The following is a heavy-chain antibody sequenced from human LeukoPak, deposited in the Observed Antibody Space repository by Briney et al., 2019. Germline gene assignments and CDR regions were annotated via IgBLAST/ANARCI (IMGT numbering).Heavy chain of an antibody. CDR3: AKGRAVEVVAAFNY. J-gene: IGHJ4*02. V-gene: IGHV3-23*01. D-gene: IGHD2-15*01. CDR1: GFAFSSYA. Sequence: GGSLRLSCAASGFAFSSYAMSWVRQAPGKGLEWVSATSGSGASTYYADSVKGRFTISRDNSKNTLYLQMNSLRAEDTAVYYCAKGRAVEVVAAFNYWGQGTVVTVSS. CDR2: TSGSGAST.